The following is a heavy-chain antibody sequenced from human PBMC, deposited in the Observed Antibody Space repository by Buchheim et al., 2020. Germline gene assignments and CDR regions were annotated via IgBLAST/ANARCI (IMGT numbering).Heavy chain of an antibody. D-gene: IGHD2-2*01. J-gene: IGHJ6*02. V-gene: IGHV4-39*01. CDR3: ASQGYCSSTSCYGHQISEKTMDV. CDR1: GGSISSSSYY. CDR2: IYYSGST. Sequence: QLQLQESGPGLVKPSETLSLTCTVSGGSISSSSYYWGWIRQPPGKGLEWIGSIYYSGSTYYNPSLKSRVTISVDTSKNQFSPKLSSVTAADTAVYYCASQGYCSSTSCYGHQISEKTMDVWGQGTT.